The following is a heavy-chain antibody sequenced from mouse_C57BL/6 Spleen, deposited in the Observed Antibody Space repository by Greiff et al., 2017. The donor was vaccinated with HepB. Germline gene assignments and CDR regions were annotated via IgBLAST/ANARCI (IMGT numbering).Heavy chain of an antibody. Sequence: QVQLQQPGAELVKPGASVKLSCKASGYTFTSYWMHWVKQRPGQGLEVIGMIHPNSGSTNYNEKFKSKATLTVDKSSSTAYMQLSSLTSEDSAVYYCARWEDYNYFDYWCQGTTLTVSS. J-gene: IGHJ2*01. V-gene: IGHV1-64*01. CDR3: ARWEDYNYFDY. CDR2: IHPNSGST. D-gene: IGHD2-4*01. CDR1: GYTFTSYW.